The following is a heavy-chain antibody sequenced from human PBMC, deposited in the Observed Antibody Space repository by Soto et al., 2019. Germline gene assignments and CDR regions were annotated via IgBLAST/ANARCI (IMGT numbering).Heavy chain of an antibody. CDR2: IHSSSSTI. CDR1: GFTFSSYS. CDR3: AKIPTSNYGPFDH. D-gene: IGHD4-4*01. V-gene: IGHV3-48*02. J-gene: IGHJ4*02. Sequence: GGSLRLSCAASGFTFSSYSMSWVRQAPGKGLQWVSYIHSSSSTIKYADSVKGRFTISRDNAKNSLYLQMDSLRDEDTAVYYCAKIPTSNYGPFDHCGQGPLVTVYS.